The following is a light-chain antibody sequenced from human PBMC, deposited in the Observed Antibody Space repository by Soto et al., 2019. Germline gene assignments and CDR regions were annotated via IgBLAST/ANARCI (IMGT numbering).Light chain of an antibody. Sequence: QSALTQPASVSGSPGQSITISCTGTSSDVGGYNYVSWYQHHPGKAPKLMIYEVRNRPSGISSRFSGSRSGNTASLTISGLQPEDEGDYYCSAYTARSTLVFGGGTKLTVL. CDR1: SSDVGGYNY. V-gene: IGLV2-14*01. CDR3: SAYTARSTLV. J-gene: IGLJ3*02. CDR2: EVR.